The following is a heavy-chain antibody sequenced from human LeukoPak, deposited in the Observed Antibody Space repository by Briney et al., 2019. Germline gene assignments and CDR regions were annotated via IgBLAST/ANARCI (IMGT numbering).Heavy chain of an antibody. CDR2: IDPSDSYT. CDR1: GYSFTSYW. V-gene: IGHV5-10-1*01. J-gene: IGHJ4*02. CDR3: ATRLSSSWYYFDY. Sequence: GESLKISCKGSGYSFTSYWISWVRPMPGNGLEWMGRIDPSDSYTNYSPSFQGHVTISADKSISTAYLQWSSLKASDTAMYYCATRLSSSWYYFDYWGLGTLVTVSS. D-gene: IGHD6-13*01.